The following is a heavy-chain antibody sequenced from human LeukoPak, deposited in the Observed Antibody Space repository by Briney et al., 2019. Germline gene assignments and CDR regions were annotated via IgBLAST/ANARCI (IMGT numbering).Heavy chain of an antibody. CDR1: GFTFSSSV. J-gene: IGHJ5*02. CDR3: AKLPTGYPNWFDP. D-gene: IGHD3-9*01. CDR2: IGGSGGST. Sequence: GGSLRLSCAASGFTFSSSVMGWVRQAPGKGLEWVSAIGGSGGSTYYADSVTGRFTISRDNSKNTLYLQMNSLRAEDTALYYCAKLPTGYPNWFDPWGKGTLVTVSS. V-gene: IGHV3-23*01.